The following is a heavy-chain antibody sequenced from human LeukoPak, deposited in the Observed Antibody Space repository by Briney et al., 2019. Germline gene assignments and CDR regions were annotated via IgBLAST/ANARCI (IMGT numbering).Heavy chain of an antibody. D-gene: IGHD5-24*01. J-gene: IGHJ4*02. CDR1: GGSISSYY. Sequence: PSETLSLTCSVSGGSISSYYWSWIRQPPGKGLEWIGYLYYSGSTNSNPSLKSRVTMSVDTSKNQFSLKLSSVTAADTAVYHCARGRWLPLPDYWGQGTLVTVSP. CDR2: LYYSGST. CDR3: ARGRWLPLPDY. V-gene: IGHV4-59*01.